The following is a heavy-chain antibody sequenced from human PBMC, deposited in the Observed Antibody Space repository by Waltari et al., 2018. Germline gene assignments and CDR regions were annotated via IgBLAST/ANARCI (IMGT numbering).Heavy chain of an antibody. CDR1: GGSISSGSYY. Sequence: QVQLQESGPGLVKPSQTLSLTCTVSGGSISSGSYYWSWIRQPAGKGLEWIGRIYTSGSTNYNPSLKSRVTISVDTSKNQFSLKLSSVTAADTAVYYCASTYYYDSSRYWGRDDYWGQGTLVTVSS. CDR2: IYTSGST. V-gene: IGHV4-61*02. J-gene: IGHJ4*02. CDR3: ASTYYYDSSRYWGRDDY. D-gene: IGHD3-22*01.